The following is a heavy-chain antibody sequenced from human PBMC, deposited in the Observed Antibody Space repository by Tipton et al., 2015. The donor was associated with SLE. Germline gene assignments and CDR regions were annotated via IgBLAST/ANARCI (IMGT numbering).Heavy chain of an antibody. CDR1: DGSVNSGNW. V-gene: IGHV4-4*02. CDR3: ARHYYDSSGYNAEYFQH. D-gene: IGHD3-22*01. J-gene: IGHJ1*01. CDR2: IFHSGST. Sequence: TLSLTCTVSDGSVNSGNWWIWVRQPPGKGLEFIGEIFHSGSTNYNPSLKSRVTISVDTSKNQFSLKLSSVTAADTAVYYCARHYYDSSGYNAEYFQHWGQGTLVTVSS.